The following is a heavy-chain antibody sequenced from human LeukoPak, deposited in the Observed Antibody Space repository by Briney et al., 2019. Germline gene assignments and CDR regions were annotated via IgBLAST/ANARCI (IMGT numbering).Heavy chain of an antibody. D-gene: IGHD3-10*01. V-gene: IGHV1-46*01. J-gene: IGHJ6*03. CDR3: ARDLLLWFGELPKNYYYYMDV. CDR2: INPSGGST. CDR1: GYTFTSYY. Sequence: GASVKVSCKASGYTFTSYYMHWVRQAPGQGLEWMGIINPSGGSTSYAQKFQGRVTMTRDMSTSTVYMELSSLRSEDTAVYYCARDLLLWFGELPKNYYYYMDVWGKGTTVTVSS.